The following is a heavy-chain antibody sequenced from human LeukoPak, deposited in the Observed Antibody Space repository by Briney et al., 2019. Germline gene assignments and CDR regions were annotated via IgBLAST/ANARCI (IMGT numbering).Heavy chain of an antibody. Sequence: GGSLRLSCAASGFTFSSYAMSWVRQAPGKGLEWVSAISGSGGSTYYADSVKGRFTISRDNSKNTLYLQMNSLRAEDTAVYYCAKDGTHGYSSGWYFLASPCCDYWGQGTLVTVSS. CDR1: GFTFSSYA. J-gene: IGHJ4*02. D-gene: IGHD6-19*01. V-gene: IGHV3-23*01. CDR2: ISGSGGST. CDR3: AKDGTHGYSSGWYFLASPCCDY.